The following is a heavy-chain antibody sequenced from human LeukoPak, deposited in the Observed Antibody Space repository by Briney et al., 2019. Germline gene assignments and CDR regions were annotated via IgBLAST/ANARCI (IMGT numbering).Heavy chain of an antibody. CDR3: ARAGSPSDYGGRLDY. V-gene: IGHV4-61*01. J-gene: IGHJ4*02. CDR1: GGSVSSGSYY. D-gene: IGHD4-23*01. Sequence: KSSETLSLTCTVSGGSVSSGSYYWSWIRQPPGKGLEWIGYIYYSGSTNYNPSLKSRVTISVDTSKKQFSLKLSSVTAADTAVYYCARAGSPSDYGGRLDYWGQGTLVTVSS. CDR2: IYYSGST.